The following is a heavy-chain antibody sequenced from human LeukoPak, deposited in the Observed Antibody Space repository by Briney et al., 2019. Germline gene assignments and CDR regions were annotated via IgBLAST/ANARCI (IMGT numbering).Heavy chain of an antibody. Sequence: ASVKVSCKTSGYPFTGSYMHWVRQAPGQGLEWMGWINPNSGATYYAQKFQGRVTMARDTSISTAYMELSRLTSDDTAVYYCAREEGNGYYEYWGQGTMVTVSS. CDR2: INPNSGAT. CDR1: GYPFTGSY. CDR3: AREEGNGYYEY. V-gene: IGHV1-2*02. D-gene: IGHD5-24*01. J-gene: IGHJ4*02.